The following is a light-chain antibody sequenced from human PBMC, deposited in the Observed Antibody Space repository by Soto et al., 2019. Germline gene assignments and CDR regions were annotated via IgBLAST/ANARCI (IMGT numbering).Light chain of an antibody. J-gene: IGKJ1*01. V-gene: IGKV3-20*01. CDR2: GAS. CDR1: QSVISTS. Sequence: EIVLTQSPGTLSLSPGERATLSCRTSQSVISTSLAWYQQKPGQAPRLLIYGASNRATGIPDRFSGSGSGTDFTLTISRLEPEDFATYYCQQYKTFWTFGQGTKVDIK. CDR3: QQYKTFWT.